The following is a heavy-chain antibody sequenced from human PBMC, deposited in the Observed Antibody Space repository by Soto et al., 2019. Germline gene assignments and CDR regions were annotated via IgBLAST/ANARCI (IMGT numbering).Heavy chain of an antibody. CDR2: ISISGGNT. V-gene: IGHV3-23*01. J-gene: IGHJ4*02. D-gene: IGHD4-17*01. CDR3: ANEIRPNDY. CDR1: GLPFSSHA. Sequence: VQLLESGGGLVQPGGSLRLSCAASGLPFSSHAMSWVRQAPGKGLEWVSSISISGGNTYYADSVRGRFTISRDNSKNTLYLHMYSLTAEDTAIYYCANEIRPNDYWGQGTLVTVSS.